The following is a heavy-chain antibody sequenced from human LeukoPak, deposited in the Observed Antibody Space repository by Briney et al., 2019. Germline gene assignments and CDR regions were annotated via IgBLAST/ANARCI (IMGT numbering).Heavy chain of an antibody. V-gene: IGHV1-2*02. CDR1: GGTFSSYA. D-gene: IGHD3-22*01. CDR3: ARDDSSS. J-gene: IGHJ5*02. Sequence: ASVKVSCKASGGTFSSYAISWVRQAPGQGLEWMGWINPNSGGTNYAQKFQGRVTMTRDTSISTAYMELSRLRSDDTAVYYCARDDSSSWGQGTLVTVSS. CDR2: INPNSGGT.